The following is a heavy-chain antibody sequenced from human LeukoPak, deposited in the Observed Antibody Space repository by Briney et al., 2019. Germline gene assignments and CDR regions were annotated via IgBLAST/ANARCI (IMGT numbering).Heavy chain of an antibody. D-gene: IGHD2-21*02. CDR1: GFTFSDAW. V-gene: IGHV3-15*01. J-gene: IGHJ4*02. CDR3: SGHMTSADY. CDR2: IKTKARGGTT. Sequence: PGGSLRLSCVASGFTFSDAWMSWVRQAPGEGLEGVGRIKTKARGGTTDYAAPVNGRFTISRDDSKNTLYLEMNSLKSEDTAVYYCSGHMTSADYWGQGSLVTLSS.